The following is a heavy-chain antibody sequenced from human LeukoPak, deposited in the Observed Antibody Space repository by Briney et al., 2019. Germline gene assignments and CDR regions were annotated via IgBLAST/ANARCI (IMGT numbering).Heavy chain of an antibody. D-gene: IGHD6-13*01. CDR1: GYTFTGYY. J-gene: IGHJ4*02. CDR2: INPNGGGT. Sequence: ASVKVSCKASGYTFTGYYMHWVRQAPGQGLEWMGWINPNGGGTNYAQKFQGRVTMTRDTSISTAYMELSRLRSDDTAVYYCARDPRYSSSWYLDYWGQGTLVTVSS. CDR3: ARDPRYSSSWYLDY. V-gene: IGHV1-2*02.